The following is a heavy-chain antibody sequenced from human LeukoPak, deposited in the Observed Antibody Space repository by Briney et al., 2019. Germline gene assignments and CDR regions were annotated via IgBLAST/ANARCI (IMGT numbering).Heavy chain of an antibody. V-gene: IGHV4-59*08. CDR1: GGSSSGYS. D-gene: IGHD4-17*01. CDR3: ARLGTTSSNY. CDR2: FPYSGST. J-gene: IGHJ4*02. Sequence: SETLSLTCTVSGGSSSGYSWSWIRQPPGKGLEWIGYFPYSGSTDYNPSLKSRVTISVDTSKNQFSLKVSSVTAADTAVYYCARLGTTSSNYWGQGTLVTVSS.